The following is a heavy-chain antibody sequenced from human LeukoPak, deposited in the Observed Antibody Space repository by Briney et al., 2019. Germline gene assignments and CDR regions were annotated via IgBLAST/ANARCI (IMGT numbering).Heavy chain of an antibody. CDR3: AREGGLRGFDY. Sequence: ASVEVSCKASGYTFGIYGISWVRQAPGQGLEWMAWISPYDGDTNYAQKFEGRVTMTTETSTNTAYMELRSLRSDDTAVYYCAREGGLRGFDYWGQGTLVTVSS. J-gene: IGHJ4*02. CDR1: GYTFGIYG. D-gene: IGHD3/OR15-3a*01. CDR2: ISPYDGDT. V-gene: IGHV1-18*01.